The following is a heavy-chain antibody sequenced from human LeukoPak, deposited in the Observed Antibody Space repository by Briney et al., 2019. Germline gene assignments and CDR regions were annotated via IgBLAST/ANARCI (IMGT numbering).Heavy chain of an antibody. J-gene: IGHJ4*02. Sequence: GGSLRLSCAVSGFTFRNYGMSWVRQAPGKGLEWVSVVSDSGSSAYYADSVKGRFTISRDNSKSSLYLEINSLRVDDTAVYYCAKDFGGGYVPYFFENWGQGTLITVSS. CDR3: AKDFGGGYVPYFFEN. V-gene: IGHV3-23*01. CDR2: VSDSGSSA. D-gene: IGHD3-22*01. CDR1: GFTFRNYG.